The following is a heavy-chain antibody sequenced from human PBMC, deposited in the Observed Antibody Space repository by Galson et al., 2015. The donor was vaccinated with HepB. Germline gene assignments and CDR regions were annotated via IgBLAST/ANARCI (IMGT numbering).Heavy chain of an antibody. J-gene: IGHJ4*02. D-gene: IGHD4-23*01. CDR1: GYTFTGYY. Sequence: SVKVSCKAPGYTFTGYYIHWVRQAPGQGLEWMGRINPISGDTDYAQKFQGRVTLTRDTPISTAYMELTRLISGDTAVYYRARGPLIRWSLPWDSWGQGALVT. V-gene: IGHV1-2*06. CDR2: INPISGDT. CDR3: ARGPLIRWSLPWDS.